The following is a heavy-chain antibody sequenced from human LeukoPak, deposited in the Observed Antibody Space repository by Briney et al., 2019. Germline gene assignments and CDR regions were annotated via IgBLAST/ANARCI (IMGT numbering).Heavy chain of an antibody. V-gene: IGHV4-59*08. J-gene: IGHJ6*03. Sequence: PSETLSLTCTVSGGSISSYYWSWIRQPPGKGLEWIGYIYYSGSTNYNPSLKSRVTISVDTSKNQFSLKLSSVTAADTAVYYCARHAACYYYYMDVWGKGTTVTVSS. CDR2: IYYSGST. CDR3: ARHAACYYYYMDV. CDR1: GGSISSYY.